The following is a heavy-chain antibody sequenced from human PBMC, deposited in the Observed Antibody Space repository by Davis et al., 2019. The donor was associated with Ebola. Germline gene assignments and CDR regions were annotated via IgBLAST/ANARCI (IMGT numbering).Heavy chain of an antibody. CDR3: ARGSFDYYYYGMDV. J-gene: IGHJ6*02. D-gene: IGHD3-10*01. Sequence: ASVKVSCKASAYTFTSYGITWVRQAPGQRLEWMGWINAGNGNTKYSQKFQGRVTITRDTSASTAYMELSSLRSEDTAVYYCARGSFDYYYYGMDVWGQGTTVTVSS. CDR1: AYTFTSYG. V-gene: IGHV1-3*01. CDR2: INAGNGNT.